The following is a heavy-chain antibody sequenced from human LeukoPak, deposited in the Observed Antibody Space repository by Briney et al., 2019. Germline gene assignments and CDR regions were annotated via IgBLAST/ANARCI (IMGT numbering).Heavy chain of an antibody. D-gene: IGHD3-22*01. CDR2: VYYTGST. V-gene: IGHV4-39*07. CDR3: ARLRYYSDGSAFHDPPMDV. J-gene: IGHJ6*02. Sequence: KPSETLSLTCSVSGGSLNSYSHKWGWIRQPPGKGLEWVGSVYYTGSTTYNPSLSSRVSISRDTSKSQFSLKLTSVTAADTAVYFCARLRYYSDGSAFHDPPMDVWGRGTAVTVSS. CDR1: GGSLNSYSHK.